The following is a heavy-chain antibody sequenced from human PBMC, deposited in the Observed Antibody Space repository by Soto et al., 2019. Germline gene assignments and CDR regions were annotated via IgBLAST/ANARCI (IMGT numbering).Heavy chain of an antibody. Sequence: GGSLRLSCVASGFTFSSYVMYWVRQAPGKGLEWVAVISYDGSNKYSADSVKGRFTISRDNSKNTLYLQMNSLRAEDTAVYYCARDIGGSYYYYGMDVWGQGPTVTVSS. CDR3: ARDIGGSYYYYGMDV. D-gene: IGHD1-26*01. V-gene: IGHV3-30-3*01. CDR2: ISYDGSNK. CDR1: GFTFSSYV. J-gene: IGHJ6*02.